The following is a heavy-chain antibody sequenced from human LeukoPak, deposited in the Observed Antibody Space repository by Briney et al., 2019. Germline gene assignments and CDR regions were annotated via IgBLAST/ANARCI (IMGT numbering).Heavy chain of an antibody. V-gene: IGHV3-23*01. Sequence: GGSLRLSCAASGFTFSSYAMTCVRQAPGKGLEWVSAISGSGGGTYYADSVKGRFTIFRDNSKNTLYLQMNSLRAEDTAVYYCAKSRDSSVAFDYWGQGTLVTVSS. CDR3: AKSRDSSVAFDY. J-gene: IGHJ4*02. D-gene: IGHD6-19*01. CDR2: ISGSGGGT. CDR1: GFTFSSYA.